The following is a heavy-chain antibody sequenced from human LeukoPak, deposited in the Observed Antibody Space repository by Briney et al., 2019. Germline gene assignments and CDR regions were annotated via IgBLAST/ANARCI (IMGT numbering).Heavy chain of an antibody. CDR1: GYTFTGHY. V-gene: IGHV1-2*02. CDR3: ASAKVYYDDTMEHYEGDAFDI. Sequence: GASVKVSCKASGYTFTGHYMHWVRQAPGQGLEWMGWITSDSGGTNYAQKFQGRVTMTRDTSISTAYMELSRLRSDDTALYYCASAKVYYDDTMEHYEGDAFDIWGQETLVTVSS. J-gene: IGHJ3*02. CDR2: ITSDSGGT. D-gene: IGHD3-3*01.